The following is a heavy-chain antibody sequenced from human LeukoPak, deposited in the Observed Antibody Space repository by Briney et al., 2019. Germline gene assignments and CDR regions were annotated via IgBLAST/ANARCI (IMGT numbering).Heavy chain of an antibody. CDR2: ISGSGGST. Sequence: GGSLRLSCSASGFTFSSYEMNWVRQAPGKGLEWVSAISGSGGSTYYADSVKGRFTISRDNSKNTLYLQMNSLRAEDTAVYYCARRAGAYSHPYDYWGQGTLVTVSS. V-gene: IGHV3-23*01. CDR1: GFTFSSYE. CDR3: ARRAGAYSHPYDY. J-gene: IGHJ4*02. D-gene: IGHD4/OR15-4a*01.